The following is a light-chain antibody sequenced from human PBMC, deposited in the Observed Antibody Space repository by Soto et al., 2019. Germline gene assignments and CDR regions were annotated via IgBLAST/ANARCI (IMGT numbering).Light chain of an antibody. CDR2: EVT. CDR3: SSHTSGSTRV. V-gene: IGLV2-14*01. CDR1: SSDVGGYDY. J-gene: IGLJ1*01. Sequence: HSALTQPASVSGAPGQSIAISCTGTSSDVGGYDYVSWYQQHPGKAPKLMIYEVTKRPSGVSNRFSGSKSGNTASLTISGLQPEDEADYYCSSHTSGSTRVFGSGTKLTVL.